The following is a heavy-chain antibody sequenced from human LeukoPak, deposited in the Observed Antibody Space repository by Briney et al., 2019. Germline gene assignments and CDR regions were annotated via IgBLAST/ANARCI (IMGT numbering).Heavy chain of an antibody. CDR2: ITSSGTNI. J-gene: IGHJ4*02. Sequence: GGSLRLSCAASGFAFSTFTMNWVRQAPGKGLEWVSSITSSGTNIYYTDSLKGRFTISRDNAKNSLHLQLNSLRAEDTAVYYCARDLDYFDYWGQGTPVTVSS. V-gene: IGHV3-21*01. CDR1: GFAFSTFT. CDR3: ARDLDYFDY.